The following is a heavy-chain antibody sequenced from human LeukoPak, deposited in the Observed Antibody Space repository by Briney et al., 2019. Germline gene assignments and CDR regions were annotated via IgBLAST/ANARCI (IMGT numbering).Heavy chain of an antibody. J-gene: IGHJ6*02. V-gene: IGHV4-34*01. D-gene: IGHD1-26*01. Sequence: PSETLSLTCAVYGGSFSGYYWSWIRQPPGKGLERIGEINHSGSTNYNPSLKSRVTISVDTSKNQFSLKLSSVTAADTAVYYCARGRRERWKWELSYYYYGMDVWGQGTTVTVSS. CDR2: INHSGST. CDR3: ARGRRERWKWELSYYYYGMDV. CDR1: GGSFSGYY.